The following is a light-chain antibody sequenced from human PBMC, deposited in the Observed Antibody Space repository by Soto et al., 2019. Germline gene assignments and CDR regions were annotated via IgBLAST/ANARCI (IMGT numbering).Light chain of an antibody. CDR3: SSYTNINTRACV. V-gene: IGLV2-14*01. CDR2: EVT. J-gene: IGLJ1*01. Sequence: QSALPPPASVSGSPGQSITISCTGTSGDIGSYNRVSWYQQHPGKAPKLILYEVTDRPSGVSNRFSGSKSGNTASLTISGLQAEDEAEYYCSSYTNINTRACVFGTGTKVTVL. CDR1: SGDIGSYNR.